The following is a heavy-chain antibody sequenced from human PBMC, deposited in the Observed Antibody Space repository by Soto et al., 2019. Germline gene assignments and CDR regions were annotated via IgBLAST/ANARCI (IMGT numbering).Heavy chain of an antibody. CDR1: GGSISSFY. CDR3: SGTGDDYGIDV. J-gene: IGHJ6*02. CDR2: INHSGST. D-gene: IGHD3-16*01. Sequence: TSETLSLTCTVSGGSISSFYWSWIRQPPGKGLEWIGEINHSGSTNYNPSLKSRVNISVDTSNNHFALKLSAVTTADTAVYYWSGTGDDYGIDVWGQGTTVTVSS. V-gene: IGHV4-59*12.